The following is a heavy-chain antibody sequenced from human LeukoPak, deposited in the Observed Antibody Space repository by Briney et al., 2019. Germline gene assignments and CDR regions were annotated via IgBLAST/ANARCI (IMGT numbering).Heavy chain of an antibody. CDR3: ARGRHGDAFDI. Sequence: SETLSLTCTVSGASFSSSTYYWGWIRQPPGKGLEWIGEINHSGSTNYNPSLKSRVTISVDTSKNQFSLKLSSVTAADTAVYYCARGRHGDAFDIWGQGTMVTVSS. J-gene: IGHJ3*02. CDR1: GASFSSSTYY. CDR2: INHSGST. V-gene: IGHV4-39*07.